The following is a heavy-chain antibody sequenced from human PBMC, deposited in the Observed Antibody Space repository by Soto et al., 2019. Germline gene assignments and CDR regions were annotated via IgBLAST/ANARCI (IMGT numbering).Heavy chain of an antibody. V-gene: IGHV2-5*01. CDR2: IYWNDDK. CDR3: ARSYYDILTGLNWFDP. Sequence: SGPTLVNPTQTLTLTCTFSGFSLSTSGVGVGWIRQPPGKALEWLALIYWNDDKRYSPSLKSRLTITKDTSIYQVVLTMTNMDPVDTATYYCARSYYDILTGLNWFDPWGQGTLVTVSS. D-gene: IGHD3-9*01. CDR1: GFSLSTSGVG. J-gene: IGHJ5*02.